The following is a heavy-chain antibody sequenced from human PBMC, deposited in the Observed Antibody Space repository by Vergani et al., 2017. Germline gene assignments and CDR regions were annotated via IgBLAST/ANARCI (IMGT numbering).Heavy chain of an antibody. J-gene: IGHJ4*02. V-gene: IGHV1-2*02. CDR2: INPNSGGT. D-gene: IGHD2/OR15-2a*01. Sequence: QVQLVQSGAEVKKPGASVKVSCKASGYTFTSYGISWVRQAPGQGLEWMGWINPNSGGTNYAQKFQGRVTMTRDTSISTAYMELSRLRSDDTAVYYCARAPQLEVLLFDYWGQGTLVTVSS. CDR1: GYTFTSYG. CDR3: ARAPQLEVLLFDY.